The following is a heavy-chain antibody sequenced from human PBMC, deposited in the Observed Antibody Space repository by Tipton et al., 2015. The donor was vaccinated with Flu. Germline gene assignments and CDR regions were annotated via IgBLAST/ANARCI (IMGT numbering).Heavy chain of an antibody. CDR3: ARDRLLWFGDRYGMDV. CDR1: GCSISSSSYY. D-gene: IGHD3-10*01. Sequence: TLSLTCTVSGCSISSSSYYWGWIRQPPGRGLEWIGSIYYSGSTYYNPSLKSRVTISVDTSKNQLSLKLSSVTAADTAVYYCARDRLLWFGDRYGMDVWGQGTTVSVSS. CDR2: IYYSGST. V-gene: IGHV4-39*07. J-gene: IGHJ6*02.